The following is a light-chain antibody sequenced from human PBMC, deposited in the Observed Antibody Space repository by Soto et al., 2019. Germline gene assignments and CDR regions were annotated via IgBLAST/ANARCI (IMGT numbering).Light chain of an antibody. CDR2: DTS. CDR3: QQYKNWPPYT. V-gene: IGKV3-15*01. Sequence: EIVLTQSPATLSVSPGERATLSCRASQSVSSNLAWYQQKPGQAPRLLIYDTSTRATGIPARFSGSWSGTEFTLTISSLQSEDFAVYYCQQYKNWPPYTFGQGTKLEI. J-gene: IGKJ2*01. CDR1: QSVSSN.